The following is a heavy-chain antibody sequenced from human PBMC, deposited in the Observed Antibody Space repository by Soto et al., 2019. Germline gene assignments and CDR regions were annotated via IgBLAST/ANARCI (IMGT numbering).Heavy chain of an antibody. CDR2: FDPEDGET. D-gene: IGHD6-19*01. CDR1: GYTLTELS. CDR3: ATDLVSVAGRQYYFDY. J-gene: IGHJ4*02. V-gene: IGHV1-24*01. Sequence: ASVKVSCKVSGYTLTELSMHWVRQAPGKGLEWMGGFDPEDGETIYAQKFQGRVTMTEDTSTDTAYMELSSLRSEDTAVYYCATDLVSVAGRQYYFDYWGQGTLVTVSS.